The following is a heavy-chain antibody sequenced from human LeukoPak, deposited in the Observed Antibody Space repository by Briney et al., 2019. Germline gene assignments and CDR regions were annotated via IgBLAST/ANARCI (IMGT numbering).Heavy chain of an antibody. J-gene: IGHJ4*02. CDR2: ISSSSSYI. D-gene: IGHD1-26*01. CDR1: GFTFISYS. V-gene: IGHV3-21*01. CDR3: ARYSSNVVGKRHYFDY. Sequence: GSLRLSCAASGFTFISYSMNWVRQAPGKGLEWGSSISSSSSYIYYADSVKGRFTITRDNAKNSLYLQMNSLRAEDTAVYYCARYSSNVVGKRHYFDYWGQGTLVTISS.